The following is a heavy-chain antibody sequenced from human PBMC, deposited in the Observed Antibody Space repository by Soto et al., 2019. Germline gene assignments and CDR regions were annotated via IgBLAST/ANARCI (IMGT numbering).Heavy chain of an antibody. J-gene: IGHJ5*02. CDR1: GFTFSSYA. CDR2: ISGSGGST. Sequence: GGSLRLSCAASGFTFSSYAMSWVRQAPGKGLEWVSAISGSGGSTYYADSVKGRFTISRDNSKNTLYLQMNSLRAEDTAVYYWAKASPDIVVVPAATNWFDPWGQGTLVTVSS. V-gene: IGHV3-23*01. CDR3: AKASPDIVVVPAATNWFDP. D-gene: IGHD2-2*01.